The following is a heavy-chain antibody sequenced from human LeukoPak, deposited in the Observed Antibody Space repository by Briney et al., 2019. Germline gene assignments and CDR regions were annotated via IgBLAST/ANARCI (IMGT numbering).Heavy chain of an antibody. Sequence: GGSLRLSCAASGFTFSNYWMTWVRQAPGKGLEWVANIKPTGTETYYVDPVKGRFTISRDNANNLLYLQMNSLRAEDTAVYSCGRFGYEAAVGCWGQGTLVTVSS. CDR2: IKPTGTET. D-gene: IGHD6-13*01. J-gene: IGHJ4*02. CDR1: GFTFSNYW. CDR3: GRFGYEAAVGC. V-gene: IGHV3-7*01.